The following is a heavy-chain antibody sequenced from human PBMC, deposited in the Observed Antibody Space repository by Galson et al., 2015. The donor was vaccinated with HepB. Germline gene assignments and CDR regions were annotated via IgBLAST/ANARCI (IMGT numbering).Heavy chain of an antibody. Sequence: SLRLSCAASGFTFSSYSMNWVRQAPGKGLEWVSSISSSSSYIYYADSVKGRFTISRDNAKNSLYLQMNSLRAEDTAVYYCARDHSIHSTVTTGFDYWGQGTLVTVSS. D-gene: IGHD4-11*01. CDR1: GFTFSSYS. J-gene: IGHJ4*02. CDR2: ISSSSSYI. V-gene: IGHV3-21*01. CDR3: ARDHSIHSTVTTGFDY.